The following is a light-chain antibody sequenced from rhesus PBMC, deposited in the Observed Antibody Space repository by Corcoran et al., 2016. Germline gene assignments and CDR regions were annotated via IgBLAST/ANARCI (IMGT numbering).Light chain of an antibody. CDR2: DAS. CDR3: LQHNSYPFT. V-gene: IGKV1-28*03. CDR1: QGISSY. Sequence: DIQMTQSPSSLSASVGDTVTITCRASQGISSYLNWFQQKPGKAPKLRIYDASSLESGVPSRFSGSGYGPDFSHTISSLQPEVFAVYYCLQHNSYPFTFGPWTKLDIK. J-gene: IGKJ3*01.